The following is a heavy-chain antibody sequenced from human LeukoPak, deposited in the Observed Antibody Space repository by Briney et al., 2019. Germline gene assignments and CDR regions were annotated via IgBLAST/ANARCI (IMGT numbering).Heavy chain of an antibody. J-gene: IGHJ4*02. D-gene: IGHD2-15*01. V-gene: IGHV3-23*01. CDR2: ISISSGTT. CDR3: AKAGFGYCSGGSCYPHFDY. Sequence: PGGSLRLSCAASGFTFSSYVMSWVRQTPGKGLEWVSYISISSGTTYYADSVKGRFTISRDNSKNTLYLQMNSLRAEDTAVYYCAKAGFGYCSGGSCYPHFDYWGQGTLVTVSS. CDR1: GFTFSSYV.